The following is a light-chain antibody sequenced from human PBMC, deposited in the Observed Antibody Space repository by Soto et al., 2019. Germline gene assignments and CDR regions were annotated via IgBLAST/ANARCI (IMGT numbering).Light chain of an antibody. CDR1: QAIYHY. J-gene: IGKJ1*01. V-gene: IGKV1-16*01. Sequence: DIQMTQSPPSVSASVGDRVTITCRASQAIYHYLAWFQQVPGKAHKPLLYDASNRATGIPARFSGSGSGTDFTLTIRSLEPEDFAVYYCQQRSNRPPAFGQRTKV. CDR3: QQRSNRPPA. CDR2: DAS.